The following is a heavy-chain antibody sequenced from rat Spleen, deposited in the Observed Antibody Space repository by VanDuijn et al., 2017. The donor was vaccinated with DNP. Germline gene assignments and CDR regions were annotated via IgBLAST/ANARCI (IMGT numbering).Heavy chain of an antibody. CDR2: ISYSGRT. CDR1: GYSITSNY. V-gene: IGHV3-1*01. Sequence: EVQLQESGSGLVKPSQSLSLTCSVTGYSITSNYWGWIRKFPRNRMEWIGHISYSGRTNFNPSLESRISITRDTSKNQFFLQLRSMTAEDTATYYCAREVIVRSTFSHWGQGVMVTVSS. CDR3: AREVIVRSTFSH. J-gene: IGHJ2*01. D-gene: IGHD4-3*01.